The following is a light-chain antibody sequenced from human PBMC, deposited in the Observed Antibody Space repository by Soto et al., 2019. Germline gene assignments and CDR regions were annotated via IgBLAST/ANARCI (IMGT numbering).Light chain of an antibody. CDR1: SSNIGAGYD. Sequence: QSVLTQPPSVSGAPGQRVTISCTGSSSNIGAGYDVHWYQQLPGPAPKLLIYGNSNQPSGVPDRFSGSKSGTSASLAITGLQAEDEADYYCQSYDSSLSGYVFGTGTKLTVL. J-gene: IGLJ1*01. V-gene: IGLV1-40*01. CDR3: QSYDSSLSGYV. CDR2: GNS.